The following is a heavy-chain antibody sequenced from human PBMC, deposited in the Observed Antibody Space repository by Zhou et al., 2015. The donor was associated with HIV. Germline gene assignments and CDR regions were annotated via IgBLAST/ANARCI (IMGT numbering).Heavy chain of an antibody. CDR2: IIPIFGTA. J-gene: IGHJ5*02. Sequence: QVQLVQSGAEVKKPGSSVKVSCKASGGTFSSYAISWVRQAPGQGLEWMGGIIPIFGTANYAQKFQGRVTITADESTSTAYMELSSLRSEDTAVYYCARRGAGSSTEPTRLRGTPQNWFRPLGPGNPG. CDR1: GGTFSSYA. D-gene: IGHD2-2*01. V-gene: IGHV1-69*01. CDR3: ARRGAGSSTEPTRLRGTPQNWFRP.